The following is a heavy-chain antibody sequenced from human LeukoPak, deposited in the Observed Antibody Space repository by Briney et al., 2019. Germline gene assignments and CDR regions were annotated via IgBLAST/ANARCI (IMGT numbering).Heavy chain of an antibody. CDR3: ARADWGSLDY. V-gene: IGHV3-7*01. CDR2: INQDGSEK. Sequence: PGGSLRLSCAASGFIFSNYWMSWVRQAPGKGLECVANINQDGSEKYYVDSVEGRFTLSRDNAKNSLYLQMNSLRAEDTAVYFCARADWGSLDYWGQGTLVTVSS. J-gene: IGHJ4*02. CDR1: GFIFSNYW. D-gene: IGHD7-27*01.